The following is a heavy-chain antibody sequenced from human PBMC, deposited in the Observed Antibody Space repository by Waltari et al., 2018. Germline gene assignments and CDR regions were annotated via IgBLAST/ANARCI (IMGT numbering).Heavy chain of an antibody. CDR3: ARDSHDYGDRLLGI. CDR1: GYTFTGYY. J-gene: IGHJ3*02. D-gene: IGHD4-17*01. Sequence: QVQLVQSGAEVKKPGASVKVSCKASGYTFTGYYMHWVRQAPGQGLEGMGWINANSGGTNYVQKFQGRVTMTRDTSISTAYMELSRLRSDDTAVYYCARDSHDYGDRLLGIWGQGTMVTVSS. V-gene: IGHV1-2*02. CDR2: INANSGGT.